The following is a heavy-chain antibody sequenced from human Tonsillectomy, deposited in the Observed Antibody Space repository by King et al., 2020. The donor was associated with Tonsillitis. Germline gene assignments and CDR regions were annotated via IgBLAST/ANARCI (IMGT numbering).Heavy chain of an antibody. J-gene: IGHJ5*02. CDR1: GFTFSSYS. CDR2: ISSSSSYI. Sequence: VQLVESGGGLVKPGGSLRLSCAVSGFTFSSYSMNWVRQAPGKGLEWVSSISSSSSYIYYADSVKGRFTISRDNAKNSLYLQMNSLRAEDTAVYYCARDGTERSGNWFDPWGQGTLVTVSS. V-gene: IGHV3-21*01. CDR3: ARDGTERSGNWFDP. D-gene: IGHD1-1*01.